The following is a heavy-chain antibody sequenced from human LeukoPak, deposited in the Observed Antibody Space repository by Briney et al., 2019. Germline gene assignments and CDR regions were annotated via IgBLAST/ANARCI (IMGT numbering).Heavy chain of an antibody. CDR3: AREGYCSAGSCYSGWFDP. CDR1: GFTFSSYW. V-gene: IGHV3-74*01. J-gene: IGHJ5*02. CDR2: INSDGSST. Sequence: PGGSLRLSCAASGFTFSSYWMHWVRQAPGKGLVWVSRINSDGSSTSYADSVRGRFTISRDNSKYTLYLQMNSLRAEDTAVYYSAREGYCSAGSCYSGWFDPWGQGTLVTVSS. D-gene: IGHD2-15*01.